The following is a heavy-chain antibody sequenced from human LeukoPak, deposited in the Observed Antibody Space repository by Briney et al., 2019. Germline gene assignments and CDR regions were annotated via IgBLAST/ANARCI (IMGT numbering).Heavy chain of an antibody. Sequence: PGGSLRLSCAASGFTFSSYSMNWVRQAPGKGLEWVSSISSSSSYIYYADSVKGRFTISRDNAKNSLYLQMNSLRAEDTAVYYCARGPYSSGPLHAFDIWGQGTMVTVSS. V-gene: IGHV3-21*01. CDR2: ISSSSSYI. D-gene: IGHD6-19*01. CDR3: ARGPYSSGPLHAFDI. CDR1: GFTFSSYS. J-gene: IGHJ3*02.